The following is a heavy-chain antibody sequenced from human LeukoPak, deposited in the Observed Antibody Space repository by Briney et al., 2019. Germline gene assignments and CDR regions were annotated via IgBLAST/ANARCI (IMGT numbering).Heavy chain of an antibody. CDR2: ISAYNGNT. V-gene: IGHV1-18*01. J-gene: IGHJ6*02. CDR3: ARGYSYGYSFFGYYYGMDV. D-gene: IGHD5-18*01. Sequence: ASVKVSCKASGYTFTSYGISWVRQAPGQGLEWMGWISAYNGNTNYAQKLQGRVTMTTDTSTSTAYMELRSLRSDDTAVCYCARGYSYGYSFFGYYYGMDVWGQGTTVTVSS. CDR1: GYTFTSYG.